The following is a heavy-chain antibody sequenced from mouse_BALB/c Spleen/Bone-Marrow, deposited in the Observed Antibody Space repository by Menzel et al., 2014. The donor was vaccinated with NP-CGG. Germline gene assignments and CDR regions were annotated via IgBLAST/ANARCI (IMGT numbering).Heavy chain of an antibody. D-gene: IGHD3-1*01. CDR2: ISSGGSDT. V-gene: IGHV5-9-1*01. CDR1: GFTFSSYA. CDR3: ARRSDLRASMDY. J-gene: IGHJ4*01. Sequence: DVMLVESGGGLVKPEGSLKLSCTTSGFTFSSYAMSWVRQTPEKRLEWVAVISSGGSDTYYPDSVKGRFTVSRDNAKNTLYLQMSSLRSEDTALYYCARRSDLRASMDYWGQGTSVTVSS.